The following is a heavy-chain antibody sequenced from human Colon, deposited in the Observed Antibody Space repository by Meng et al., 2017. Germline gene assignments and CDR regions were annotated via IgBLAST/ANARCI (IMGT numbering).Heavy chain of an antibody. CDR1: GDSVSSNRAL. D-gene: IGHD3-10*01. CDR2: TYYRSEWQN. J-gene: IGHJ4*02. CDR3: TTWYGEY. V-gene: IGHV6-1*01. Sequence: QVQLQQSGPGLVKPSQTLSLTCAISGDSVSSNRALWHWVRQSPSRGLGWLGQTYYRSEWQNHYGVSVKSRITINADTSRNHFSLHLNSVTPEDTAVYYCTTWYGEYWGQGTLVTVSS.